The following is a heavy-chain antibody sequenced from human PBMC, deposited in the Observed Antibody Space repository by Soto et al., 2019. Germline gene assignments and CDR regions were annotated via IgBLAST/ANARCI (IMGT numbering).Heavy chain of an antibody. CDR3: ATRPAIAHPNYLDY. D-gene: IGHD2-21*01. CDR1: GGTFSSYT. V-gene: IGHV1-69*02. Sequence: QVQLVQSGAEVKKPGSSVKVSCKASGGTFSSYTISWVRQAPGQGLEWMGRIIPILGIANNAQKFQGRVTNTPDKSTNTAYMELGSLRSDDTAVYYCATRPAIAHPNYLDYWGQGPLVTVSS. J-gene: IGHJ4*02. CDR2: IIPILGIA.